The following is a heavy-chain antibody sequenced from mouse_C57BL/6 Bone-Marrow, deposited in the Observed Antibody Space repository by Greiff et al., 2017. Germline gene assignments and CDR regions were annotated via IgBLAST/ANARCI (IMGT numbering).Heavy chain of an antibody. CDR2: IDPEDGDT. CDR3: TTPYFDY. CDR1: GFNIKDYS. V-gene: IGHV14-1*01. Sequence: EVQLQQSGAELVRPGASVKLSCTASGFNIKDYSMHWVKQRPEQGLEWIGRIDPEDGDTEYDPKFQGKANMTAYTSSTTAYLQLSSLTSEDTAVYYCTTPYFDYWGQGTTLTVSS. J-gene: IGHJ2*01.